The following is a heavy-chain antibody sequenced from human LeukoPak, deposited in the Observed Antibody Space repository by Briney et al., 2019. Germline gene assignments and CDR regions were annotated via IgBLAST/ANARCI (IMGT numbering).Heavy chain of an antibody. V-gene: IGHV3-30*18. CDR3: AKDSRYFDWLQYYFDY. J-gene: IGHJ4*02. CDR2: ISYDGSNK. Sequence: GGSLRLSCAASGFTFSSYGMHWVRQAPGKGLEWVAVISYDGSNKYYADSVKGRFTISRDNSKNTLYLQMNSLRAEDTAVYYCAKDSRYFDWLQYYFDYWGQGTLVTVSS. D-gene: IGHD3-9*01. CDR1: GFTFSSYG.